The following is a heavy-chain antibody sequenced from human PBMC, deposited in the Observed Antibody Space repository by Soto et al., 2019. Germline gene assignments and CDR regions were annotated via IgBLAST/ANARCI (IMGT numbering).Heavy chain of an antibody. CDR2: ISAYNGNT. CDR3: ARDIFDFWSGYWSVADY. D-gene: IGHD3-3*01. Sequence: QVQLVQSGAEVKKAGASVKVSCNATGYTFNSYGISWVRQAPGQGLEWMGGISAYNGNTHYSQKVQGRVSMTTDTSTNTAYMELRSLRSDDTAVYYCARDIFDFWSGYWSVADYWGQGTLVTVSS. V-gene: IGHV1-18*01. J-gene: IGHJ4*02. CDR1: GYTFNSYG.